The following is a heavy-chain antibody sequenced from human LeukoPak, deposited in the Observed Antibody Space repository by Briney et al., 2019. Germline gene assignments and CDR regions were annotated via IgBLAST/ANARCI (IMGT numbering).Heavy chain of an antibody. D-gene: IGHD5-18*01. V-gene: IGHV3-23*01. J-gene: IGHJ4*02. CDR1: GFTFSSSA. CDR3: ANGYNYGLDY. CDR2: ISGSGSGGST. Sequence: GGSLRLSCAASGFTFSSSAMSWVRQAPGKGLEWVSNISGSGSGGSTYYADSVKGRFTISRDNSKNTLYLQMNSLRAEDTAVYYCANGYNYGLDYWGQGTLVTVSS.